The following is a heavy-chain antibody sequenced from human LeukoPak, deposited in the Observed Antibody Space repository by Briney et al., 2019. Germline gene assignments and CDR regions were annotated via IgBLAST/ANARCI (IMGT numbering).Heavy chain of an antibody. CDR2: ITSSSSL. D-gene: IGHD3-3*01. Sequence: GRSLRLSCAASGFIFRSYWMNWVRQAPGKGLEWVSSITSSSSLYYADSVKGRFTVSRDNAKNSLYLEMNSLRVEDTAVYYCANVRVAYWGQGTLVTVSS. V-gene: IGHV3-21*01. CDR1: GFIFRSYW. CDR3: ANVRVAY. J-gene: IGHJ4*02.